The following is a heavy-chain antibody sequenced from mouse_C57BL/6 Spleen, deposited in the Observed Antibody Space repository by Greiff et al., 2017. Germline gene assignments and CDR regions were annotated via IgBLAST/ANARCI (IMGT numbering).Heavy chain of an antibody. Sequence: VQLQQSVAELVRPGASVKLSCTASGFNIKNTYMHWVKQRPEQGLEWIGRIDPANGNTKYAPKFQGKATITADTSSNTAYLQLSSLTSEDTAIYYCARGYYYGSSYVRYFDHWGQGTTLTVSS. D-gene: IGHD1-1*01. V-gene: IGHV14-3*01. CDR3: ARGYYYGSSYVRYFDH. J-gene: IGHJ2*01. CDR2: IDPANGNT. CDR1: GFNIKNTY.